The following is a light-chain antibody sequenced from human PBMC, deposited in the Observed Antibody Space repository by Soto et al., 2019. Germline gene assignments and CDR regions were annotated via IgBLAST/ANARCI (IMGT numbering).Light chain of an antibody. CDR3: SSYTSSSTLYV. CDR2: EVS. V-gene: IGLV2-14*01. Sequence: QSVLTQPASVSGSPGQSITISCTGTSSDVGGYNYVSWYQQHPGKAPKLMIYEVSNRPSGVSNRFSGSKSGNTASLTISGLQAEDEADYYCSSYTSSSTLYVFGTGNEV. CDR1: SSDVGGYNY. J-gene: IGLJ1*01.